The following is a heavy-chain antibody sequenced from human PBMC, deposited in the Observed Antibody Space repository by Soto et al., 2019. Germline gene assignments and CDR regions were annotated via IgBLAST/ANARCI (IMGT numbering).Heavy chain of an antibody. CDR2: FDPEDGET. J-gene: IGHJ4*02. CDR1: GYTLTELS. CDR3: ATTSRSSWWASDY. Sequence: ASVKVSCKVSGYTLTELSMHWVRQAPGKGLEWMGGFDPEDGETIYAQKFQGRVTMTEDTSTDTAYMELSSLRSEDTAVYYCATTSRSSWWASDYSGQGTVGTVSS. V-gene: IGHV1-24*01. D-gene: IGHD6-13*01.